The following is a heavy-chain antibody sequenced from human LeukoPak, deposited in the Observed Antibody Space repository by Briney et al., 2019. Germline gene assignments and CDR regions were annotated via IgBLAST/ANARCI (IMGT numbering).Heavy chain of an antibody. CDR2: IYYSGST. V-gene: IGHV4-59*01. CDR3: ARDPLGTAEDY. CDR1: GGSISSYY. D-gene: IGHD1-1*01. Sequence: SETLSLTCTVSGGSISSYYWSWIRQPPGQGLEWIGYIYYSGSTNHTPSLKSRVTISGDTSKNQCTLTLSSVTAADTAVYYCARDPLGTAEDYWGQGTLVTVSS. J-gene: IGHJ4*02.